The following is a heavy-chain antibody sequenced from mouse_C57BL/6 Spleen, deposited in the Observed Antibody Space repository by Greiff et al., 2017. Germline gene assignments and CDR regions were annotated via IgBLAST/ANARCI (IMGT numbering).Heavy chain of an antibody. CDR3: ARTGYCGSSPYYYAMDY. CDR1: GYTFTGYW. CDR2: ILPGSGST. Sequence: QVQLQQSGAELMKPGASVKLSCKATGYTFTGYWIEWVKQRPGHGLEWIGEILPGSGSTNYNEKFKGKATFTADTSSNTAYMQLSSLTTEDSAIYYCARTGYCGSSPYYYAMDYWGQGTSVTVSS. D-gene: IGHD1-1*01. V-gene: IGHV1-9*01. J-gene: IGHJ4*01.